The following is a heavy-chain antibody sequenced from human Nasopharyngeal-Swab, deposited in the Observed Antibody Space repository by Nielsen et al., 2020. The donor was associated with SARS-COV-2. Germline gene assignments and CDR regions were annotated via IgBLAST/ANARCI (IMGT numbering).Heavy chain of an antibody. CDR3: ASLYSSSWFHFDH. J-gene: IGHJ4*02. CDR1: GGSISSSNYY. V-gene: IGHV4-39*01. CDR2: IYYTGST. D-gene: IGHD6-13*01. Sequence: SETLSLTCTVSGGSISSSNYYWGWIRQPPGKGLEWIGSIYYTGSTYYNPSLKSRVTISVDTSRHQFSLRLSSATAADTAVYYCASLYSSSWFHFDHWGQGTLVTVSS.